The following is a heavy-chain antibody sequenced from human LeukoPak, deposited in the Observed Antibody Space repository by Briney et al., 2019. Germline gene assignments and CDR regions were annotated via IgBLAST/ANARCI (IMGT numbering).Heavy chain of an antibody. CDR1: GYTLTELS. J-gene: IGHJ4*02. D-gene: IGHD3-10*01. V-gene: IGHV1-24*01. CDR3: ARVFMVRGVIFDGFDY. Sequence: ASVKVSCKVSGYTLTELSMHWVRQAPGKGLEWMGGFDPEDGETIYAQKFQGRVTMTTDTSTSTAYMELRSLRSDDTAVYYCARVFMVRGVIFDGFDYWGQGTLVTVSS. CDR2: FDPEDGET.